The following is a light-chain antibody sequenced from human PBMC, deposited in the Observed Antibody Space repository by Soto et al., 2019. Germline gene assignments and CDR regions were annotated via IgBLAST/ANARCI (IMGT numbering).Light chain of an antibody. Sequence: DIQMTQSPSTLYASVGDRVSIACRASQSISSWLAWYQQKPGRATKLLIYKASILESGVPSRFSGSGSGTEVTLTISSLQPHDLATYYCQHYSSYPFTFGPGTKLDVK. CDR1: QSISSW. J-gene: IGKJ3*01. V-gene: IGKV1-5*03. CDR3: QHYSSYPFT. CDR2: KAS.